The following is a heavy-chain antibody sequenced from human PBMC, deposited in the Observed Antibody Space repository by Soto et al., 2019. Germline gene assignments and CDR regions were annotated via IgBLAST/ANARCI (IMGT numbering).Heavy chain of an antibody. V-gene: IGHV3-33*01. J-gene: IGHJ4*02. CDR2: IWYDGSNK. Sequence: QVQLVESGGGVVQPGRSLRLSCAASGFTFSSYGMHWVRQAPGKGLEWVAVIWYDGSNKYYADSVKDRFTISRANSKNTLYLQMNILGAEDTAVYYCARDVSWGCSGVSCYEPFDYWGLGTLVTVSS. CDR3: ARDVSWGCSGVSCYEPFDY. D-gene: IGHD2-15*01. CDR1: GFTFSSYG.